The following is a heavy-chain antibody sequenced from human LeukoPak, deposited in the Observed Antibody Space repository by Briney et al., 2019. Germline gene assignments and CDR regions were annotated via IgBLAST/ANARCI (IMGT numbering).Heavy chain of an antibody. CDR3: ARDDCSTTPCYAY. V-gene: IGHV3-33*01. CDR1: GFTFNNYG. J-gene: IGHJ4*02. CDR2: IWYDGSKT. D-gene: IGHD2-2*01. Sequence: GSLRLSCTTSGFTFNNYGINWVRQAPGKGVGGVAAIWYDGSKTSYTDSVKGRFTVSRDISKNTVYLQMNGLKAEDTAVYYCARDDCSTTPCYAYWGQGTLVTVSS.